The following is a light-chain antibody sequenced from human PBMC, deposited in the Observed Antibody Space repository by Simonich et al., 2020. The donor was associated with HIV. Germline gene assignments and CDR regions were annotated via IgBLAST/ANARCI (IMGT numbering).Light chain of an antibody. CDR2: KAS. V-gene: IGKV1-5*03. CDR3: LQYNTYS. CDR1: QSISRW. J-gene: IGKJ2*01. Sequence: DIQMTQSPSTLSASVGDRVTITCRASQSISRWLARYQQKPGKAPKLRIYKASSLETGVPSRFSGSGSGTEFTLTISSLQPDDFATYYCLQYNTYSFGQGTKLDIK.